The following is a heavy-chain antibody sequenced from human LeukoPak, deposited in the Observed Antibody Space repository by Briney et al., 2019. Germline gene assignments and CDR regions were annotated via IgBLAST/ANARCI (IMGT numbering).Heavy chain of an antibody. Sequence: SETLSLTCTVSGGSISSYYWSWIRQPPGKGLEWIGYIYYSGSTNYNPSLKSRVTISVDTSKNQFSLKLSSVTAADTAVHYCARHLGGWFDPWGQGTLVTVSS. CDR2: IYYSGST. CDR1: GGSISSYY. CDR3: ARHLGGWFDP. V-gene: IGHV4-59*08. J-gene: IGHJ5*02. D-gene: IGHD3-16*01.